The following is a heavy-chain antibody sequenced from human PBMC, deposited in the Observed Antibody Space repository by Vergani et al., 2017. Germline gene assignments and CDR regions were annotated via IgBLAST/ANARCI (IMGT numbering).Heavy chain of an antibody. V-gene: IGHV3-30*02. CDR1: GFTLHTYG. CDR3: ARDTVTGSRYFDY. CDR2: IRYDGSSE. D-gene: IGHD6-19*01. J-gene: IGHJ4*02. Sequence: QVQILQSGGGVVQPGGSLRLSCTLSGFTLHTYGIHWVRQAPGKGLEWVSFIRYDGSSEYYADSVKGRFTISRDNSKNTLFLQMNSLRPEDTAVYYCARDTVTGSRYFDYWGQGTLVTVSS.